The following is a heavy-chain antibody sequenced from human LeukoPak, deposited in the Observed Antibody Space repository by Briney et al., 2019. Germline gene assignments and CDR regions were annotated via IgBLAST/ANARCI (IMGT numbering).Heavy chain of an antibody. Sequence: GGSLRLSCAASGFIVSSSYMSWVRQPPGKGLEWVSGIYTDGSTYYADSVQGRFTISRDNSKNTLYVQMNSLRADDTSVYYCVRGHYSNTLGGQGTLVTVSS. D-gene: IGHD4-11*01. V-gene: IGHV3-66*01. CDR1: GFIVSSSY. CDR3: VRGHYSNTL. CDR2: IYTDGST. J-gene: IGHJ4*02.